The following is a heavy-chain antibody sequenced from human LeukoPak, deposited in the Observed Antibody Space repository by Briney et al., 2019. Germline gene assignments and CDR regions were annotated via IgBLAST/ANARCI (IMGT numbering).Heavy chain of an antibody. D-gene: IGHD6-6*01. CDR2: IKQDGSEK. CDR3: ARAHLSSSSTDYMEV. V-gene: IGHV3-7*01. J-gene: IGHJ6*03. CDR1: GFTFSSYW. Sequence: GGSLRLSCAASGFTFSSYWMTWVRQAPGKGLEWVANIKQDGSEKYYADSVKGRFTISRDNAKNSLYLQMNSLRAEDTAVYYCARAHLSSSSTDYMEVWGKGTTVTVSS.